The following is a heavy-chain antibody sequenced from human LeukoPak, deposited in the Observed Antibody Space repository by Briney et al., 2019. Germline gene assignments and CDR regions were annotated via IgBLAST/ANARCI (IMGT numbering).Heavy chain of an antibody. Sequence: GASVKVSCKASGYTFTSYYMHWVRQAPGQGLEWMGIINPSGGSTSYAQKFQGRVTMTTDTSTSTAYMELRSLRSDDTAVYYCAREPMQYFDYWGQGTLVTVSS. CDR3: AREPMQYFDY. V-gene: IGHV1-46*01. J-gene: IGHJ4*02. CDR2: INPSGGST. CDR1: GYTFTSYY. D-gene: IGHD2-2*01.